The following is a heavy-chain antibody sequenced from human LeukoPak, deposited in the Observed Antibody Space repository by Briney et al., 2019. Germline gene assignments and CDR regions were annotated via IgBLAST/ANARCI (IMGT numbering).Heavy chain of an antibody. V-gene: IGHV4-34*01. CDR3: ARGNKVHTYYDILTGYYY. J-gene: IGHJ4*02. Sequence: SETLSLTCAVYGGSFSGYYWSWIRQPPGKGLECIGEINHSGSTNYNPSLKSRVTISVDTSKNQFSLKLSSVTAADTAVYYCARGNKVHTYYDILTGYYYWGQGTLVTVSS. D-gene: IGHD3-9*01. CDR1: GGSFSGYY. CDR2: INHSGST.